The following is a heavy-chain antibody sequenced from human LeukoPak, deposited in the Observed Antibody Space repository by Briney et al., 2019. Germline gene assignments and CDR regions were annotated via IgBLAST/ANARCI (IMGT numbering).Heavy chain of an antibody. D-gene: IGHD5-12*01. CDR3: ARGSGYDEGGNFDY. CDR2: INHSGST. Sequence: SETLSLTCAVYGGSFSGYYWSWIRQPPGKGLEWIGEINHSGSTNYNPSLKSRVTISVDTSKNQFSLKLSSVTAADTAVYYCARGSGYDEGGNFDYWGQGTLVTVSS. V-gene: IGHV4-34*01. CDR1: GGSFSGYY. J-gene: IGHJ4*02.